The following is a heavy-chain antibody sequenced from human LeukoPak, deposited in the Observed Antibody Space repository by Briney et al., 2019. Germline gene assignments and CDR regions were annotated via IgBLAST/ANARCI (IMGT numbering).Heavy chain of an antibody. D-gene: IGHD3-10*01. V-gene: IGHV1-46*01. CDR1: GNTFTRNY. Sequence: GASVNVSCTASGNTFTRNYIQWVRQAPGQGLEWMGIISPSGDSTTYAQKFQGRVTMTRDTSTRTVYMELSSLRSEDTAVYYCARDAGYYVSGSSLDYWGQGTLVTVSS. J-gene: IGHJ4*02. CDR3: ARDAGYYVSGSSLDY. CDR2: ISPSGDST.